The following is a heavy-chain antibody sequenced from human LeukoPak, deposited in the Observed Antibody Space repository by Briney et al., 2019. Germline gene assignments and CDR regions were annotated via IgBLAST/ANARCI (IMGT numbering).Heavy chain of an antibody. CDR1: GFTFGSYE. CDR3: ARDHISRGGYSYGYDAFDI. Sequence: GGSLRLSCAASGFTFGSYEMNWVRQAPGKGLEWVSYISSSGSTIYYADSVKGRFTISRDNAKNSLYLQMNSLRAEDTAVYYCARDHISRGGYSYGYDAFDIWGQGTMVTVSS. V-gene: IGHV3-48*03. J-gene: IGHJ3*02. D-gene: IGHD5-18*01. CDR2: ISSSGSTI.